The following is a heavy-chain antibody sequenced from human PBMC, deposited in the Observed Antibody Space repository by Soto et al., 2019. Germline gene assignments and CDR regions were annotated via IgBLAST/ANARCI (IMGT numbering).Heavy chain of an antibody. V-gene: IGHV4-4*07. J-gene: IGHJ4*02. CDR1: GGSISSFD. CDR3: ARGSSRWDY. D-gene: IGHD6-13*01. CDR2: IYSGGRD. Sequence: SETLALTCTVSGGSISSFDWGWIRQPAGKGLEGIGRIYSGGRDNYNPSLKSRVTMSVDTSKKQCSLSLSSVTAADTAMYYCARGSSRWDYWGQATLVTVSS.